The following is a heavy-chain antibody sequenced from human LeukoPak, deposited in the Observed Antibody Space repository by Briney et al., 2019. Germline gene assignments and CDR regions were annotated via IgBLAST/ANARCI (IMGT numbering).Heavy chain of an antibody. Sequence: ASVKVSCKASGYIFTDYYMHWVRQAPGQEREWMGWINPNSGGTNYAQEFQGRVTMTRDTSITTAYMELSRLRSDDTAVYYCATDAGRDPINYFDYWGQGTLVTVSS. D-gene: IGHD3-10*01. J-gene: IGHJ4*02. V-gene: IGHV1-2*02. CDR2: INPNSGGT. CDR3: ATDAGRDPINYFDY. CDR1: GYIFTDYY.